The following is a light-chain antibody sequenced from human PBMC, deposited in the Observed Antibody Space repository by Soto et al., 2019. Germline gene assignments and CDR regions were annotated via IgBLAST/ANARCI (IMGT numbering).Light chain of an antibody. Sequence: EILLTQSPVTLYLSPGEKAILSCRASQSVSTFFAWYQQKPGQAPRLLIYDASKRATGIPARFSGSGSGTDFTLTISSLEPEDFAVYYCQHRFNWPLTFGGGTTVELK. J-gene: IGKJ4*01. CDR3: QHRFNWPLT. V-gene: IGKV3-11*01. CDR1: QSVSTF. CDR2: DAS.